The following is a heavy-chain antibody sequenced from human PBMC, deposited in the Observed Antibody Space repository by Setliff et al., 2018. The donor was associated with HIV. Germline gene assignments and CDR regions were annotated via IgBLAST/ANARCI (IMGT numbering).Heavy chain of an antibody. CDR1: GYIFSRYG. CDR2: ISGYTGIT. V-gene: IGHV1-18*01. CDR3: ARDAGTGGPGRWVDP. Sequence: ASVKVSCKISGYIFSRYGVTWVRQAPGQRLEWMGYISGYTGITHYAQNFQGRVTMTTDPSKYTAYMELRSLKYDDTGVYYCARDAGTGGPGRWVDPWGQGTMVTVSS. J-gene: IGHJ5*02. D-gene: IGHD1-1*01.